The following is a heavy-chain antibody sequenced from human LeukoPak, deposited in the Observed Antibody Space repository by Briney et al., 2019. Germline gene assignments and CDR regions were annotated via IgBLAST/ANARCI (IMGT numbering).Heavy chain of an antibody. CDR1: GFTFSTYW. Sequence: GGSLRLSCAASGFTFSTYWMAWVRQAPGKGLEWVANIKEDGSVKHYADSVKGRFTISRDNAKNSLYLQMNSLRAEDTAVYYCARDTSGCLDCWGQGTLVTVSS. J-gene: IGHJ4*02. D-gene: IGHD5-12*01. CDR3: ARDTSGCLDC. CDR2: IKEDGSVK. V-gene: IGHV3-7*01.